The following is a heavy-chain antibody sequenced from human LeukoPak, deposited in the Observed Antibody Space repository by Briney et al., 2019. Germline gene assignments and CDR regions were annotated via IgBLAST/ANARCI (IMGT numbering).Heavy chain of an antibody. CDR1: GGSISSYY. CDR2: IYYSGST. J-gene: IGHJ4*02. V-gene: IGHV4-59*01. CDR3: ARDSSGYSYGHFDY. D-gene: IGHD5-18*01. Sequence: SETLSLTCTVSGGSISSYYWSWIRQPPGKGLEWIGYIYYSGSTNYNPSLKSRVTISVDTSKNQFSLKLSSVIAADTAVYYCARDSSGYSYGHFDYWGQGTLVTVSS.